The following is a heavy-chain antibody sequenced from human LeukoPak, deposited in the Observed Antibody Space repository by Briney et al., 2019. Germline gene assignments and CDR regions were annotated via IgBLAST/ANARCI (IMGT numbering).Heavy chain of an antibody. D-gene: IGHD6-13*01. Sequence: ASVKVSCKASGYTFASYAMNWVRQAPGQGLEWMGWINTNTGNPTYAQGFTGRFVFSLDTSVSTAYLQISSLKAEDTAVYYCARDSSSWYSSYRFDPWGQGTLVTVSS. CDR2: INTNTGNP. CDR1: GYTFASYA. J-gene: IGHJ5*02. V-gene: IGHV7-4-1*02. CDR3: ARDSSSWYSSYRFDP.